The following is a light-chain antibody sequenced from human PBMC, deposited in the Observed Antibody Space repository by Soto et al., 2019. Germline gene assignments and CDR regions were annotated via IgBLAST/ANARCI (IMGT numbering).Light chain of an antibody. V-gene: IGLV2-14*01. Sequence: QAVVTQPASVSGSPGQSITISCTGTSSDVGGYKYVSWYQQHPGKAPKLMIYEVSNRPSGVSNRFSGSKSGNTASLTISGLQAEDEADYYCSSYTSSISHVLFGGGTKVTVL. CDR2: EVS. CDR3: SSYTSSISHVL. J-gene: IGLJ2*01. CDR1: SSDVGGYKY.